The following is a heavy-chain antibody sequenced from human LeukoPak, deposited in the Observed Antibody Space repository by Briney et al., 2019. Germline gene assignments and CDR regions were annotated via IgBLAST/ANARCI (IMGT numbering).Heavy chain of an antibody. J-gene: IGHJ5*02. CDR2: INPSGGST. Sequence: GASVKVSCKASGYTFTGYYMHWVRQAPGQGLEWMGIINPSGGSTSYAQKFQGRVTMTRDTSTSTVYMELSSLRSEDTAVYYCARGLGGYCSSTSCRLNWFDPWGQGTLVTVSS. CDR1: GYTFTGYY. V-gene: IGHV1-46*01. D-gene: IGHD2-2*01. CDR3: ARGLGGYCSSTSCRLNWFDP.